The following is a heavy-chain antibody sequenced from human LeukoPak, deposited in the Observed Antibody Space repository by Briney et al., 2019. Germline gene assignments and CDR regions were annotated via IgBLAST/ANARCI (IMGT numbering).Heavy chain of an antibody. V-gene: IGHV1-2*06. CDR3: ARDYGPYPGCSWFDP. D-gene: IGHD2-21*01. CDR1: GYTFTGYY. Sequence: ASVKVSFKASGYTFTGYYIHWVRQAPGQGLEWMGRINCNGGGTSYAQKFQGRVTMTRDTSISTAYMELDRLTSDDTAVYYCARDYGPYPGCSWFDPWGQGTLVTVSS. J-gene: IGHJ5*02. CDR2: INCNGGGT.